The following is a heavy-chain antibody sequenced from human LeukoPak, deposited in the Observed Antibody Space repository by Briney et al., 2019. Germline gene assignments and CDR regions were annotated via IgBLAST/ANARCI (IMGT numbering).Heavy chain of an antibody. CDR2: ISSSSSTI. CDR1: GFTFSSYS. J-gene: IGHJ4*02. D-gene: IGHD6-25*01. Sequence: GGSLRLSCAASGFTFSSYSMNWVRQAPGKGLEWVSYISSSSSTINYADSVKGRFTISRDNAQNSLYLQMNSLRAGDTAVYYCTRGGAARPDYWGQGTLVTVSS. V-gene: IGHV3-48*01. CDR3: TRGGAARPDY.